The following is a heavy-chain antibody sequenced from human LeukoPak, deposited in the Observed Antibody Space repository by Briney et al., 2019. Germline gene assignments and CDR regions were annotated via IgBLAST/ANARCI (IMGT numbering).Heavy chain of an antibody. CDR3: ARELPDTYGSHLDS. D-gene: IGHD3-10*01. CDR1: GYTFTKYY. V-gene: IGHV1-46*01. CDR2: IIPSDGST. Sequence: ASVKVSCKASGYTFTKYYMHWVRQAPGQGLEWLGIIIPSDGSTTYAQRFQGRVTVTRDTSTSTVYMELNNLRSEDTAVYYCARELPDTYGSHLDSWGQGTPVTVSS. J-gene: IGHJ4*02.